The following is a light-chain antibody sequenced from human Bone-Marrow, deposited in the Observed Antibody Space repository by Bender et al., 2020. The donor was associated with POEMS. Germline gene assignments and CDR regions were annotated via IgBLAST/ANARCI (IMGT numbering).Light chain of an antibody. CDR3: SSYTISNTVV. CDR1: SRDIGTYNL. CDR2: EGS. J-gene: IGLJ2*01. Sequence: QSALTQPASVSGSPGQSITISCTGTSRDIGTYNLVSWYQHHPGKAPKLMIYEGSKRPSGVSSRFSGSKSGNTASLTISGLQPEDEADYYCSSYTISNTVVFGGGTRLTVL. V-gene: IGLV2-14*02.